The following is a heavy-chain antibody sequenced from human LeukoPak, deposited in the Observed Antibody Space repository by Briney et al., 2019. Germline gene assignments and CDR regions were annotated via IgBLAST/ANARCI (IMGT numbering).Heavy chain of an antibody. CDR3: ARVWGGGIPVATYYFDY. D-gene: IGHD3-16*01. Sequence: ASVKVSCKASGYTFTAYNMHLVRQAPGQGLEWMGVINPSSGGTGYAQKFLGRVTMTRDMSTRTVYMELSSLRSEDTAVYYCARVWGGGIPVATYYFDYWGQGTLVTVSS. CDR2: INPSSGGT. V-gene: IGHV1-46*01. J-gene: IGHJ4*02. CDR1: GYTFTAYN.